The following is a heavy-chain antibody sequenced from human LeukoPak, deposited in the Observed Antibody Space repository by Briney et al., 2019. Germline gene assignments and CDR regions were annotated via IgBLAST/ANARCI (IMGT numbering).Heavy chain of an antibody. D-gene: IGHD2-2*01. Sequence: GASVKVSCKVSGYTFTGYYMHWVRQAPGQGLGWMGWINPNSGGTNYAQKFQGRVTMTRDTSISTASMELSRLRSDDTAVYYCTRVARGCSSTSCYPFDYWGQGTLVTVSS. CDR1: GYTFTGYY. V-gene: IGHV1-2*02. J-gene: IGHJ4*02. CDR2: INPNSGGT. CDR3: TRVARGCSSTSCYPFDY.